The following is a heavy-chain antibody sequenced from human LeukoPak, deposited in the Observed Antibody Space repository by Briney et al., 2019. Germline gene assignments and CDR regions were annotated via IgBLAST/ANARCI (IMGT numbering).Heavy chain of an antibody. CDR3: ARSQYVDYSLDY. J-gene: IGHJ4*02. CDR2: IIPIFGTA. V-gene: IGHV1-69*13. Sequence: SVKVSCKASGYTFTGYYMHWVRQAPGQGLEWMGGIIPIFGTANYAQKFQGRVTITADESTSTAYMELSSLRSEDTAVYYCARSQYVDYSLDYWAREPWSPSPQ. CDR1: GYTFTGYY. D-gene: IGHD4-17*01.